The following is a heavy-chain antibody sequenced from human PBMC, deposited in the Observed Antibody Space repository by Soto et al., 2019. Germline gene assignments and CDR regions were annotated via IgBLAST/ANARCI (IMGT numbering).Heavy chain of an antibody. CDR1: GFTFSSYW. CDR3: ARDPTRGGGWWDWYFDL. J-gene: IGHJ2*01. Sequence: EVQLVESGGGLVQPGGSLRLSCAASGFTFSSYWMHWVRQAPGKGLVWVSRINSDGSSTSYADSVKGRFTISRDNAKNTLYLQMNSLRAEYTAVYYCARDPTRGGGWWDWYFDLWGRGTLVTVSS. D-gene: IGHD6-19*01. CDR2: INSDGSST. V-gene: IGHV3-74*01.